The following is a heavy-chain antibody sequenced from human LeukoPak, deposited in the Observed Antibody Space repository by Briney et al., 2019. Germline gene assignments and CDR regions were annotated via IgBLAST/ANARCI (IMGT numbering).Heavy chain of an antibody. CDR2: IYSGGST. Sequence: GGSLRLSCAASGFTVSSNYMSWVRQAPGKGLEWVSVIYSGGSTYYADSVKGRFTISRDNSKDTLYLHMNSLRGEDTATYYCARDRGSSGYYDYWGQGTLVTVSS. CDR1: GFTVSSNY. D-gene: IGHD3-22*01. CDR3: ARDRGSSGYYDY. J-gene: IGHJ4*02. V-gene: IGHV3-53*01.